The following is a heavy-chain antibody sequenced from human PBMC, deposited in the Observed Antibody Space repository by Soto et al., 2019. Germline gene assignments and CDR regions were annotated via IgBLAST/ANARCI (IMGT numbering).Heavy chain of an antibody. CDR3: ARDWESTVSTWSFGAF. D-gene: IGHD3-10*01. J-gene: IGHJ4*02. V-gene: IGHV1-69*08. CDR1: GGTFSPYT. CDR2: IIPFLGVT. Sequence: QVQLVQSGAEVKKPGSSVKVSCKASGGTFSPYTVNWVRQAPGQGLEWMGRIIPFLGVTNYAQKFQARVTLTADTSTTTAYMELSGLRFVDTAVYYCARDWESTVSTWSFGAFWGRGTLVTVSS.